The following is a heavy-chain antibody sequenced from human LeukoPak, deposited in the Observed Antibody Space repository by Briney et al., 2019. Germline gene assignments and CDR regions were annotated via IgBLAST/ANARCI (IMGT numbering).Heavy chain of an antibody. CDR3: ARDVISSGRYSRASGRSYGMDV. V-gene: IGHV4-59*01. D-gene: IGHD6-19*01. J-gene: IGHJ6*02. CDR1: GGSISSYY. Sequence: PSETLSLTCTVSGGSISSYYWSWIRQPPGKGLEWIGYIYCSGSTNYNPSLKSRVTISVDTSKNQFSLKLSSVTAADTAVYYCARDVISSGRYSRASGRSYGMDVWGQGTTVTVSS. CDR2: IYCSGST.